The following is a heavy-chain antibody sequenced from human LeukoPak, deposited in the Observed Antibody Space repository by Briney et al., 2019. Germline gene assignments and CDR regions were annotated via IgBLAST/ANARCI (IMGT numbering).Heavy chain of an antibody. D-gene: IGHD1-1*01. Sequence: GESLKISCKASGXIFTTSWIGWVRQMPGKGLQWMGIIYPGDSDTRYSPSFQGQVTISADKSISAAYLQWSSLKASDTAMYYCARGYYYFDYWGQGTLVSVSS. CDR3: ARGYYYFDY. V-gene: IGHV5-51*01. J-gene: IGHJ4*02. CDR1: GXIFTTSW. CDR2: IYPGDSDT.